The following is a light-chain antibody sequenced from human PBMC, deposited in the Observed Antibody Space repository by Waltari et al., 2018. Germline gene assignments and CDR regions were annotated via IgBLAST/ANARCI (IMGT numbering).Light chain of an antibody. CDR2: KAA. CDR1: QSISYW. CDR3: QQYYTDWT. Sequence: DIQMTQSPSTLSASVGDRVTITCRASQSISYWLAWYQQKPGKAPKLLVYKAATLESGVPSRFSGSGSWTEFTLTIRSLQPDDFATYYCQQYYTDWTFGQGTKVEIK. V-gene: IGKV1-5*03. J-gene: IGKJ1*01.